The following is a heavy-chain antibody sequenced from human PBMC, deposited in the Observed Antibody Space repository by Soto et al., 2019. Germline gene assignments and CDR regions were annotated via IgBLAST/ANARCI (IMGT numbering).Heavy chain of an antibody. J-gene: IGHJ6*02. CDR2: ISYDGSNK. D-gene: IGHD3-10*01. CDR1: GFTFSSYA. CDR3: ARGLGPQFHYGSGNPSYGMDV. V-gene: IGHV3-30-3*01. Sequence: ESGGGVVQPGRSLRLSCAASGFTFSSYAMHWVRQAPGKGLEWVAVISYDGSNKYYADSVKGRFTISRDNSKNTLYLQMNSLRAEDTAVYYCARGLGPQFHYGSGNPSYGMDVWGQGTTVTVSS.